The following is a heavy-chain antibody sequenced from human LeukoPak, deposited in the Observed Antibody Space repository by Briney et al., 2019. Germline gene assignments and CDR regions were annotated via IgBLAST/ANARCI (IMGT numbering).Heavy chain of an antibody. CDR3: AKDLVDTAMATRKSDY. V-gene: IGHV3-30*02. D-gene: IGHD5-18*01. Sequence: PGGSLRLSCAASGFTFSSYGMHWVRQAPGKGLEWVAFIRYDGSNKYYADSVKGRFTISRDNSKNTLYLQMNSLRAEDTAVYYCAKDLVDTAMATRKSDYWGQGTLVTVSS. CDR2: IRYDGSNK. J-gene: IGHJ4*02. CDR1: GFTFSSYG.